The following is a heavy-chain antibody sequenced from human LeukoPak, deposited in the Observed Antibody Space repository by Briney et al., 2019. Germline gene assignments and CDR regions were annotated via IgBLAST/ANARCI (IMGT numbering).Heavy chain of an antibody. V-gene: IGHV4-59*01. CDR3: ARDSDSVHSPFNY. Sequence: SETLSLTCTVSGGSISSYYWSWIRQPPGKGLEWIGYIYYSGSTNYNPSLQSRVTISVDTSKNQFSLKLSSVTAADTAVYYCARDSDSVHSPFNYWGQGTLVTVSS. CDR1: GGSISSYY. D-gene: IGHD5/OR15-5a*01. CDR2: IYYSGST. J-gene: IGHJ4*02.